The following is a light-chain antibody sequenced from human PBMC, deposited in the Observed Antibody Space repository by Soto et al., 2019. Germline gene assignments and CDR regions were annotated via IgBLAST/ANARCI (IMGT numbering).Light chain of an antibody. CDR1: QGISNC. Sequence: DIQMTQSPSSVSASVGDSVTITCRASQGISNCLAWYQQKPGKAPQLLIYSASTIQSGVPSRFSGSGSGTDFTLTISSLQPEDFATYYCQQCNSFPITFGQGTRLEIK. V-gene: IGKV1-12*01. J-gene: IGKJ5*01. CDR2: SAS. CDR3: QQCNSFPIT.